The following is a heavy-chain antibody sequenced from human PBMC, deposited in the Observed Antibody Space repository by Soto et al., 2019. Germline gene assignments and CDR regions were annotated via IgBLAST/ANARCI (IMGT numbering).Heavy chain of an antibody. CDR2: ISYDGSIT. CDR1: GFTFSTYA. D-gene: IGHD1-26*01. J-gene: IGHJ5*02. Sequence: LRLSCAASGFTFSTYAMHWVRQAPGKGLEWVAVISYDGSITYYADSVKGRFTISRDNSKNALSLQMDSLTAEDTAVYYCARGSELGTRYNCFDPWGQGTLVTVSS. CDR3: ARGSELGTRYNCFDP. V-gene: IGHV3-30-3*01.